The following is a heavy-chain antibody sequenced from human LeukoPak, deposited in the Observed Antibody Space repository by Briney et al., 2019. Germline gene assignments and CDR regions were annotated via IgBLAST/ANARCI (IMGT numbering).Heavy chain of an antibody. D-gene: IGHD2-2*01. CDR1: GFTFSSYW. Sequence: GGSLRLSCAASGFTFSSYWMHWVRQAPGKGLVWVSRINSDGIAIYADSVRGRFTISRDNAKNTLYLQMNSLRAEDTALCYCARDGIVPAYYFDYWGQGTLVTVSS. CDR2: INSDGIA. CDR3: ARDGIVPAYYFDY. V-gene: IGHV3-74*01. J-gene: IGHJ4*02.